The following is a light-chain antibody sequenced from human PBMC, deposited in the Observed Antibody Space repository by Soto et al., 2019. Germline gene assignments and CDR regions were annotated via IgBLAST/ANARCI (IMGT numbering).Light chain of an antibody. CDR2: DAS. V-gene: IGKV3-15*01. Sequence: EIVMTQSPATLSVPPGERATLSCRASQSVSTNLAWYQQKPGQAPRLLIYDASTRATGIPARFSGSGSGTAFTHTISSLQSEDFAVYYCQQYNNWPPYTFGQGTKLQIK. CDR3: QQYNNWPPYT. CDR1: QSVSTN. J-gene: IGKJ2*01.